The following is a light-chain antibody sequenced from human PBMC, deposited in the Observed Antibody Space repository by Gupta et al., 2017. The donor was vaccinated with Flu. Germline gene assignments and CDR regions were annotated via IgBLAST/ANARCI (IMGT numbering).Light chain of an antibody. CDR3: QQSDSTPQYS. CDR2: AAS. CDR1: QSISSY. V-gene: IGKV1-39*01. Sequence: DIQMTQSPSSLSASVGDRVTITCRASQSISSYLNWYQQKPGKAPKLLIYAASSWQSGVPSRFSGSGSGTDFTLTSSSRQPEDFATYYCQQSDSTPQYSFGQGTKLEIK. J-gene: IGKJ2*03.